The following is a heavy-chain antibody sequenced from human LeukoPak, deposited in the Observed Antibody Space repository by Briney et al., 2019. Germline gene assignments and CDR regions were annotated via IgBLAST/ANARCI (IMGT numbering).Heavy chain of an antibody. D-gene: IGHD5-18*01. CDR3: AGRPTGYSSGYIH. Sequence: PGGSLRLSCAVSGFTFNNYGMNWVRQAPEKGLDWVSVISGSAHKIRYADSVKGRFTISRDNSENIVYLQMNNLRVEDTAVYYCAGRPTGYSSGYIHWGQGTLVTVSS. V-gene: IGHV3-23*01. J-gene: IGHJ4*02. CDR1: GFTFNNYG. CDR2: ISGSAHKI.